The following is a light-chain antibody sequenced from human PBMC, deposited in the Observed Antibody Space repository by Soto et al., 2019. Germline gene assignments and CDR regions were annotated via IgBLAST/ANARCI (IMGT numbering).Light chain of an antibody. CDR3: QQYNSYLYS. CDR2: KAS. V-gene: IGKV1-5*03. Sequence: DIQMTQSPSTLSASVGDRATITCRASQSVNSRLASYQQKPGKAPKLLIYKASSLESGVPSRFSGSGSGTEFTLTISSLQPDDFATYYCQQYNSYLYSFGQGTKLEIK. CDR1: QSVNSR. J-gene: IGKJ2*01.